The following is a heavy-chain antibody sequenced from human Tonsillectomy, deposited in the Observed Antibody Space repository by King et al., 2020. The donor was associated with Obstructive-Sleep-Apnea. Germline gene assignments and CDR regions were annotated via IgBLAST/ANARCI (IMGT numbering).Heavy chain of an antibody. J-gene: IGHJ6*02. CDR1: GYSFTSYW. CDR3: ARRVGYCSGGSCYSVYYYGMDV. V-gene: IGHV5-51*01. CDR2: IYPGDSDT. Sequence: QLVQSGAEVKKPGESLKISCKGSGYSFTSYWIGWVRQMPGKGLEWMGIIYPGDSDTSYSPSFQGQVTISADKSISTAYLQWSSLKASDTAMYYCARRVGYCSGGSCYSVYYYGMDVWGQGTTVTVSS. D-gene: IGHD2-15*01.